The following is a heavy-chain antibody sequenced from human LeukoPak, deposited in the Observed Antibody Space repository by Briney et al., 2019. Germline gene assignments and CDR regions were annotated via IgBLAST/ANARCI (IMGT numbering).Heavy chain of an antibody. CDR1: GFTFSSYS. D-gene: IGHD6-13*01. V-gene: IGHV3-21*04. Sequence: GGSLRLSCAASGFTFSSYSMNWVRQAPGKGLEWVSSISSSSSYIYYADSVKGRFTISRDNAKNSLYLQMNSLRAEDTALYYCAKGLRLTAAGVDYWGQGTLVTVSS. J-gene: IGHJ4*02. CDR3: AKGLRLTAAGVDY. CDR2: ISSSSSYI.